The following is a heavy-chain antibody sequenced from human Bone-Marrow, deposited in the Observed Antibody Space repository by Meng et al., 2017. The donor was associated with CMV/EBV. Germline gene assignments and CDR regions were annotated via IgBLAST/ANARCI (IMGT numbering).Heavy chain of an antibody. V-gene: IGHV3-49*04. CDR2: IRSKAYGGTT. J-gene: IGHJ4*02. CDR1: GFTFGDYA. D-gene: IGHD3-3*01. CDR3: TREEYYDFWSGYPPSY. Sequence: GESLKISCTASGFTFGDYAMSWVRQAPGKGLEWVGFIRSKAYGGTTEYAASVKGRFTISRDDSKSIAYLQMNSLKTEDTAVYYCTREEYYDFWSGYPPSYWGQGTRVTGSS.